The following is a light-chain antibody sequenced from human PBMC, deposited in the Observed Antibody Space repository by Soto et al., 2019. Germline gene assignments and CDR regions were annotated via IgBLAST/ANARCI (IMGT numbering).Light chain of an antibody. CDR2: GAS. V-gene: IGKV3-11*01. CDR3: QQRSNCSSLT. J-gene: IGKJ4*01. CDR1: KSVSSN. Sequence: ILITLSPATLPVSHRERATLSCRASKSVSSNLASYHQKPAQPPRLLIYGASTRVTAIPARFSGSGSGTDVTLTINSRQHEDSAVYYCQQRSNCSSLTFGQGTKVDIK.